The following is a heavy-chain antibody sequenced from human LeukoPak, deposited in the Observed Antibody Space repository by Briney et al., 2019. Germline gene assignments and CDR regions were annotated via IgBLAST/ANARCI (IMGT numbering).Heavy chain of an antibody. Sequence: ESGPALVKPTPTLTLTCTFSGFSLSTSGMCESWIRQPPGKALEWLARIDWDDDKYYSTSLKTRLTISKDTSKNQVVLTMTNMDPVDTATYYCARIHRYSSGWDFDYWGQGTLVTVSS. D-gene: IGHD6-19*01. J-gene: IGHJ4*02. CDR2: IDWDDDK. V-gene: IGHV2-70*11. CDR1: GFSLSTSGMC. CDR3: ARIHRYSSGWDFDY.